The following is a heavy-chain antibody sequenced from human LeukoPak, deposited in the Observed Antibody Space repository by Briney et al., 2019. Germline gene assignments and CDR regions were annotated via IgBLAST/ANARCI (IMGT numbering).Heavy chain of an antibody. Sequence: SETLSLTCTVSGGSFRGDYYWAWIRQPPGKGLEWIGEINHSGSTNYNPSLKSRVTISVDTSKNQFSLKLSSVTAADTAVYYCARLPPYYYDSSGYLDYWGQGTLVTVSS. V-gene: IGHV4-34*01. CDR1: GGSFRGDYY. CDR2: INHSGST. CDR3: ARLPPYYYDSSGYLDY. D-gene: IGHD3-22*01. J-gene: IGHJ4*02.